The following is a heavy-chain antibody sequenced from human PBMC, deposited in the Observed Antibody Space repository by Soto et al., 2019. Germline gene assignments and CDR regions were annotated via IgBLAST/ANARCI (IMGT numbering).Heavy chain of an antibody. CDR3: ARAGKYYYDSSGYPDY. CDR2: INAGNGNT. V-gene: IGHV1-3*01. D-gene: IGHD3-22*01. J-gene: IGHJ4*02. Sequence: ASVKVSCKASGYTFTSYAMHWVRQAPGQRLEWMGWINAGNGNTKYSQKFQGRVTITRDTSASTAYMELRSLRSDDTAVYYCARAGKYYYDSSGYPDYWGQGTLVTVSS. CDR1: GYTFTSYA.